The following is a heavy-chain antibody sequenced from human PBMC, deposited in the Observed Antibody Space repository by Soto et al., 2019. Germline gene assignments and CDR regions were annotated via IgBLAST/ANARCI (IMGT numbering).Heavy chain of an antibody. V-gene: IGHV1-69*13. CDR2: IIPIFGTA. J-gene: IGHJ6*02. CDR1: GGTFSSYA. CDR3: ARGARYYYYYGMDV. Sequence: AASVKVSCKASGGTFSSYAISWVRQAPGQGLEWMGGIIPIFGTANYAQKFQGRVTITADESTSTAYMELSSLRSEDTAVYYCARGARYYYYYGMDVWGQGTTVTVSS.